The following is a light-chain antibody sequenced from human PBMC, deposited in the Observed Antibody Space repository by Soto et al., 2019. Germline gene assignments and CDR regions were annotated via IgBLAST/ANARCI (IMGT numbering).Light chain of an antibody. CDR2: AAS. J-gene: IGKJ1*01. CDR3: QQSYSSPWT. CDR1: QSISNF. V-gene: IGKV1-39*01. Sequence: DIQMTQSPSSLSASVGDRVTITCRASQSISNFLNWYQQKPGKAPKLLIYAASSLRSGVTSRFSGSGSGIDFTLTISSLQREDFATYVCQQSYSSPWTFGQGTKVDI.